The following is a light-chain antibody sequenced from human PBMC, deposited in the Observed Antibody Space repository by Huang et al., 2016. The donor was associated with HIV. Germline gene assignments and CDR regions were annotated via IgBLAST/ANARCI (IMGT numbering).Light chain of an antibody. Sequence: EIVLTQSPGTLSLSPGQSASLSCRASQRVSNSYLAWYQQKPGQAPRLLIYGASSRATGIPDRFSGSGSGTDFTLTVSRLEPEDFAVYYCQQYGSSPITFGQGTRLEIK. CDR1: QRVSNSY. CDR3: QQYGSSPIT. CDR2: GAS. V-gene: IGKV3-20*01. J-gene: IGKJ5*01.